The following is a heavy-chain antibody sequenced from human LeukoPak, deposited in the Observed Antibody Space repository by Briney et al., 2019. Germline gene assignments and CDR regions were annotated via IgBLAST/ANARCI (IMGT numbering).Heavy chain of an antibody. CDR3: ARGRFTMVRGVKGRRFDP. D-gene: IGHD3-10*01. CDR1: GGSFSGYY. CDR2: INHSGST. Sequence: SETLSLTCAVYGGSFSGYYWSWIRQPPGKGLEWIGEINHSGSTNYNPSLKSRATISVDTSKNQFSLKLSSVTAADTAVYYCARGRFTMVRGVKGRRFDPWGQGTLVTVSS. J-gene: IGHJ5*02. V-gene: IGHV4-34*01.